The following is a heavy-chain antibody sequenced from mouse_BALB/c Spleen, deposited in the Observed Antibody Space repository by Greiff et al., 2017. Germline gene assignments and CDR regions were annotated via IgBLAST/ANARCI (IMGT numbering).Heavy chain of an antibody. CDR2: ISYSGST. D-gene: IGHD2-4*01. V-gene: IGHV3-2*02. CDR1: GYSITSDYA. J-gene: IGHJ3*01. CDR3: AYMITNFPFAY. Sequence: ESGPGLVKPSQSLSLTCTVTGYSITSDYAWNWIRQFPGNKLEWMGYISYSGSTSYNPSLKSRISITRDTSKNQFFLQLNSVTTEDTATYYCAYMITNFPFAYWGQGTLVTVSA.